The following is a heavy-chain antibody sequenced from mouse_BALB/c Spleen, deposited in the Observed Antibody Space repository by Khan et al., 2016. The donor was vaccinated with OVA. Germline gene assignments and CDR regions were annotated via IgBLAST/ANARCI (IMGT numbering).Heavy chain of an antibody. D-gene: IGHD3-3*01. J-gene: IGHJ2*01. CDR3: ARREAVGHFEH. Sequence: QVQLKQSGAELVRPGASVKLSCKTSGYIFTSSWIHWVKQRPGQGLEWIGRIYPGTGNSYYDEKFKDKATLTADKSSSTAYMQLSSLKSEDSAVYFCARREAVGHFEHWGQGTTVTVSA. V-gene: IGHV1-76*01. CDR2: IYPGTGNS. CDR1: GYIFTSSW.